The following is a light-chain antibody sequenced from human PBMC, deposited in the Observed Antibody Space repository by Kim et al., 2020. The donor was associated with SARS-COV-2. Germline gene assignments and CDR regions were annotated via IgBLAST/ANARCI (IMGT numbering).Light chain of an antibody. Sequence: GQSITISCTGTSSDVGVYNYVSWYQQHPGKAPKLMIYDVSNRPSGVSNRFSGSKSGNTASLTISGLQAEDEADYYCSSYTSSSIVVFGGGTKVTVL. J-gene: IGLJ2*01. CDR1: SSDVGVYNY. V-gene: IGLV2-14*03. CDR2: DVS. CDR3: SSYTSSSIVV.